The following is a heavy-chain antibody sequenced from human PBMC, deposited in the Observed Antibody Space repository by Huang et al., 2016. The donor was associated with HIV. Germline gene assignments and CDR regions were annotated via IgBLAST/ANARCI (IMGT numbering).Heavy chain of an antibody. CDR1: GFTFSTYG. Sequence: QVQLVESGGGVVQPGGSLRLSCSASGFTFSTYGMHWVRQAPGKGVWGGEFIRYDGSDKYHADSVKGRFTISRDNSKNTFYLQMSSLRTEDTAVYYCAKDLGGQWPYYFDYWGQGTLVTVSS. CDR2: IRYDGSDK. J-gene: IGHJ4*02. CDR3: AKDLGGQWPYYFDY. V-gene: IGHV3-30*02. D-gene: IGHD6-19*01.